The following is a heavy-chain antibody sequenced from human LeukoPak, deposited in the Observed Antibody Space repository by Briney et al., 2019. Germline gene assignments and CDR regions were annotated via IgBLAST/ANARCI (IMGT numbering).Heavy chain of an antibody. CDR3: ARGMVVTEGGNAFDI. CDR2: IYYSGST. Sequence: PSETLSLTCTVSGGSISSGDYYWSWIRQPPGKGLEWIGYIYYSGSTYYNPSLKSRVTISVDTSKNQFSLKLSSVTAADTAVYYCARGMVVTEGGNAFDIWGQGTMVTVSS. J-gene: IGHJ3*02. CDR1: GGSISSGDYY. D-gene: IGHD4-23*01. V-gene: IGHV4-30-4*08.